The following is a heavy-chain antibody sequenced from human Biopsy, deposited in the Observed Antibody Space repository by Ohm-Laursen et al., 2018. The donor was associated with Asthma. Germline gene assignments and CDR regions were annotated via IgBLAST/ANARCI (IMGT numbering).Heavy chain of an antibody. CDR1: GASISQYY. CDR2: IFYGGNS. V-gene: IGHV4-59*01. Sequence: SETLSLTCSVSGASISQYYWTWIRQSPGKGLEWIGYIFYGGNSYYSSSLKSRVSISVDPSKKQFSLTLDSVTAADTAVYYCARGPNYHGSGRAPIGMDVWGQGTTVTVSS. J-gene: IGHJ6*02. CDR3: ARGPNYHGSGRAPIGMDV. D-gene: IGHD3-10*01.